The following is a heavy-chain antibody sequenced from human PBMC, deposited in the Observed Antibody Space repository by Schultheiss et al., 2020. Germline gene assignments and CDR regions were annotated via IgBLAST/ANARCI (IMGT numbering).Heavy chain of an antibody. CDR2: ISSSSSYI. D-gene: IGHD4-17*01. CDR3: ARDRDMTTDDY. CDR1: GFTFSSYS. J-gene: IGHJ4*02. Sequence: GGSLRLSCAASGFTFSSYSMNWVRQAPGKGLEWVSSISSSSSYIYYADSVKGRFTISRDNAKNSLYLQMNSLRAEDTAVYYCARDRDMTTDDYWGQGTLVTVSS. V-gene: IGHV3-21*04.